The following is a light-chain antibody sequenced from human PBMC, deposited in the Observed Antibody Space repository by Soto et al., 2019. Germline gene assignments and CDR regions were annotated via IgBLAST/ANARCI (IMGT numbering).Light chain of an antibody. CDR2: GAS. CDR3: QHYGSSKT. Sequence: EIVLTQSPGTLSLSPGERATLSCRASQSVSSSYLDWYQQKPGQAPWLLIYGASSRPTGIPDRFSGSGPGTDFTLTISRLEPDDFAVYYCQHYGSSKTFGQGTKVEIK. J-gene: IGKJ1*01. CDR1: QSVSSSY. V-gene: IGKV3-20*01.